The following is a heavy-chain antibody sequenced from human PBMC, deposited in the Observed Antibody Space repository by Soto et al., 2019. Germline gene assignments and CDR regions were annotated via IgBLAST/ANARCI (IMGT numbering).Heavy chain of an antibody. Sequence: QVQLVQSGAEVKKPGSSVKVSCKASGGTFSSYTISWVRQAPGQWLEWMGRIIPIIGIANYAQKFQSRVTITADKSTSTAYMELSSLRSEDTAVYYCAHRGDAFDYWGQGTLVTVSS. V-gene: IGHV1-69*02. CDR2: IIPIIGIA. J-gene: IGHJ4*02. CDR1: GGTFSSYT. CDR3: AHRGDAFDY. D-gene: IGHD3-10*01.